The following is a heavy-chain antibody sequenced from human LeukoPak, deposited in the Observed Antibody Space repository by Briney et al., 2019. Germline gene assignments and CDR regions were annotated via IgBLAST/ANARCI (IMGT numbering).Heavy chain of an antibody. CDR3: ARDPAPYDFWSGYYMTYYYYYMDV. D-gene: IGHD3-3*01. CDR1: GYTFTSYG. V-gene: IGHV1-18*01. J-gene: IGHJ6*03. Sequence: ASVNVSCKASGYTFTSYGISWVRQAPGQGLEWMGWISAYNGNTDYAQKLQGRVTMTTDTSTSTAYMELRSLRSDDTAVYYCARDPAPYDFWSGYYMTYYYYYMDVWGKGTTVTVSS. CDR2: ISAYNGNT.